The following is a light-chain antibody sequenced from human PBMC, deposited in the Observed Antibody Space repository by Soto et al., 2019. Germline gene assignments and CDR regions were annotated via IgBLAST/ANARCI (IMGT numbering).Light chain of an antibody. CDR3: QQTSSTPLT. Sequence: DIQMTQSPSFFSSSVCERFTITCVASQSINYYLNWYQQKPGKAPKLLIYGASSLQSGVPSRFSGSGSGTDFTLSITSLQPEDFATYYCQQTSSTPLTFGGGTKVDI. V-gene: IGKV1-39*01. CDR2: GAS. CDR1: QSINYY. J-gene: IGKJ4*01.